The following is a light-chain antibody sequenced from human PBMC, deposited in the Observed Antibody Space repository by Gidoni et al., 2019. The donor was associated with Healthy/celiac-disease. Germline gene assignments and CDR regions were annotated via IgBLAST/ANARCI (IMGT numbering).Light chain of an antibody. J-gene: IGLJ3*02. V-gene: IGLV2-23*03. Sequence: QSALTQPASVSGSPGQSITISCTGTSSDVGSYNLVPWYQQHPGKAPKLMIYEGSKRPSGVSKRFSGSKSGNTASLTISGLQAEDEADYYCCSYAGSSTFDWVFGGGTKLTVL. CDR3: CSYAGSSTFDWV. CDR2: EGS. CDR1: SSDVGSYNL.